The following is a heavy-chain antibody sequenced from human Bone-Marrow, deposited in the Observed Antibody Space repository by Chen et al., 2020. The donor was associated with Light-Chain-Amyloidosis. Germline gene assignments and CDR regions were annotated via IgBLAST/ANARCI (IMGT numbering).Heavy chain of an antibody. CDR3: ARYVGDTFYFDY. CDR2: IHHSGVT. J-gene: IGHJ4*02. V-gene: IGHV4-38-2*02. CDR1: AYSVTSNYY. D-gene: IGHD3-10*02. Sequence: QVQLQESGPGLVKPSETLSLTCIVSAYSVTSNYYWSWLRQPPGMGVGWVATIHHSGVTYLNPSCVSRGTISVDTSNNQFSLRLNSVTATDTAVYYCARYVGDTFYFDYWGQGMLVTVSS.